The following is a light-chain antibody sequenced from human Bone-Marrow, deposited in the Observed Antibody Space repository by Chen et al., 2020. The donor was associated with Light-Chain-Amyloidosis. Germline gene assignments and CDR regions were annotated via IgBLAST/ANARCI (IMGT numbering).Light chain of an antibody. CDR2: DDS. J-gene: IGLJ3*02. V-gene: IGLV3-21*02. CDR1: NIGSTS. Sequence: SYVLTQPSSVSVAPGQTATIACGGNNIGSTSVHWYQQTPGQAALLVVYDDSDRPSGIPERLAGANSGNTAILTISRVEAGDEADYYCQVWDRGSDRPVFGGGTKLTVL. CDR3: QVWDRGSDRPV.